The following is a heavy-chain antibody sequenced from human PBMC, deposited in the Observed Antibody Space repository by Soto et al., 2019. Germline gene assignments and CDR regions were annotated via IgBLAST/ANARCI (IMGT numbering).Heavy chain of an antibody. CDR2: ISGSGGST. D-gene: IGHD6-19*01. J-gene: IGHJ6*02. CDR3: AKLPSITYSSGTSYGMDV. V-gene: IGHV3-23*01. CDR1: GFTFSSYA. Sequence: PGGSLRLSCAASGFTFSSYAMSWVRQAPGKGLEWVSAISGSGGSTYYADSVKGRFTISRDNSKNTLYLQMNSLRAEDTAVYYCAKLPSITYSSGTSYGMDVRGQGTTVTVSS.